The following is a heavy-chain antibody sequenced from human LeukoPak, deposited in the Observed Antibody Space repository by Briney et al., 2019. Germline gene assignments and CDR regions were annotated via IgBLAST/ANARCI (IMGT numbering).Heavy chain of an antibody. CDR3: ARDATRQINIAVPGGDS. J-gene: IGHJ4*02. D-gene: IGHD6-19*01. V-gene: IGHV3-30*03. CDR2: ISYDGSNK. CDR1: GFIFSSYG. Sequence: GGSLRLSCAASGFIFSSYGMHWVRQAPGKGLEWVAVISYDGSNKYYADSVKGRFTISRDNSKNTLYLQMNSLRAEDTAIYYCARDATRQINIAVPGGDSWGQGTLVTVSS.